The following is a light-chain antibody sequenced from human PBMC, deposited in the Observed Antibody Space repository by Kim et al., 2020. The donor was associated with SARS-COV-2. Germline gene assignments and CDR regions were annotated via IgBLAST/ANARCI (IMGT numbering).Light chain of an antibody. CDR1: QGSSSW. Sequence: AAVGDRVTSNGRASQGSSSWLAWYQQKPGKAPKLLIYAAASLQSGVPSRFSGSGYGTDFTLTISSLQPEDFATYYCQQANSFPLTFGGGTKVDIK. V-gene: IGKV1-12*01. J-gene: IGKJ4*01. CDR3: QQANSFPLT. CDR2: AAA.